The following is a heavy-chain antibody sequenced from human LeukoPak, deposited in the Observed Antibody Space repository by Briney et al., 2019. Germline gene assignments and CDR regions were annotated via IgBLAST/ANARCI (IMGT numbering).Heavy chain of an antibody. CDR3: ARALKSGSYYDC. D-gene: IGHD1-26*01. CDR2: ISYDGSNK. CDR1: GFTFSSYA. Sequence: PGGSLRLSCAASGFTFSSYAMHWVRQVPGKGLEWVAVISYDGSNKYYADSVKGRFTISRDNSKNTLYLQMNSLRAEDTAVYYCARALKSGSYYDCWGQGTLVTVSS. J-gene: IGHJ4*02. V-gene: IGHV3-30-3*01.